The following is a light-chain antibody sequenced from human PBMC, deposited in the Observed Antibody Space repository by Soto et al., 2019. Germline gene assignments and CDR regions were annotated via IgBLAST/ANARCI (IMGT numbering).Light chain of an antibody. CDR2: AAS. V-gene: IGKV1-12*01. CDR1: QGISTW. CDR3: QQAYSFPWT. Sequence: DIQMTQSPSSVSASVGDRVTVTCRASQGISTWLAWYQQKPGRAPNLLIYAASSLHSGVPSRFSGRASGTDFTLTISSLQPEDSATYYCQQAYSFPWTFGQGTKVEIK. J-gene: IGKJ1*01.